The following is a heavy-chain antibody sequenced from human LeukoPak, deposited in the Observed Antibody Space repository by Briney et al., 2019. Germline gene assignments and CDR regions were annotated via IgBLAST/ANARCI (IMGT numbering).Heavy chain of an antibody. V-gene: IGHV4-30-4*01. D-gene: IGHD3-10*01. J-gene: IGHJ3*02. CDR1: GGSISSGDYY. CDR3: ARDRRWGSGSYYKSDDAFDI. CDR2: IYYSGST. Sequence: SQTLSLTCTVSGGSISSGDYYWSWIRQPPGKGLEWIGYIYYSGSTYYNPSLKSRVTISVDTSKNQFSLKLSSVTAADTAVYYCARDRRWGSGSYYKSDDAFDIWGQGTMVTVSS.